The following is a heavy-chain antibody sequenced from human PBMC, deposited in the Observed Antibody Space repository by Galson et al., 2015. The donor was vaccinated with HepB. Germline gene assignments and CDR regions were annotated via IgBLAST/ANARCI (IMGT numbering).Heavy chain of an antibody. CDR3: AKDRWFSGDSSSGLDS. J-gene: IGHJ4*02. CDR2: VGGGFGTT. Sequence: SLRLSCAASGFIFSIYAMSWVRQAPGKGLERVSSVGGGFGTTYYADSVKGRFTISRDISKNTLYLQMNSLRTEDTAVYYCAKDRWFSGDSSSGLDSWGQGTLVTVSS. CDR1: GFIFSIYA. D-gene: IGHD6-6*01. V-gene: IGHV3-23*01.